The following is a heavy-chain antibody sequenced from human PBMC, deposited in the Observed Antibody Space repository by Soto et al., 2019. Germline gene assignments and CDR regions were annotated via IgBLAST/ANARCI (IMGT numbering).Heavy chain of an antibody. Sequence: PGGSLRLSCAASGFTFISYWMTLFRHSPVKWLEWVANIKQDGSEKYYVDSVKGRFTISRDNAKNSLYLQMNSLRAEDSAVYYCAREYAFLEWLLKENYYYYGMDVWGQGTTVTVSS. CDR1: GFTFISYW. D-gene: IGHD3-3*02. CDR2: IKQDGSEK. CDR3: AREYAFLEWLLKENYYYYGMDV. J-gene: IGHJ6*02. V-gene: IGHV3-7*01.